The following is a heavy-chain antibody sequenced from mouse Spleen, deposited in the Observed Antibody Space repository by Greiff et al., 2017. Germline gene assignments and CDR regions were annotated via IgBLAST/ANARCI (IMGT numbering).Heavy chain of an antibody. CDR2: IDPSDSYT. CDR1: GYTFTSYW. V-gene: IGHV1-50*01. J-gene: IGHJ4*01. CDR3: ARAGKAMDY. Sequence: QVQLKQPGAELVKPGASVKLSCKASGYTFTSYWMQWVKQRPGQGLEWIGEIDPSDSYTNYNQKFKGKATLTVDTSSSTAYMQLSSLTSEDSAVYYCARAGKAMDYWGQGTSVTVSS.